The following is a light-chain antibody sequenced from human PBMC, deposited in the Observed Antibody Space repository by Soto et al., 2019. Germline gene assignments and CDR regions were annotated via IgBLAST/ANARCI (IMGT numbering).Light chain of an antibody. CDR3: QHYNNWPPWT. CDR1: QRISSN. J-gene: IGKJ1*01. Sequence: EVVMTQSPATLSVSPGERATLSCRASQRISSNLAWYQQRPCQAPRLLIYCASTRAPGMPARFSGSGSETEFTLTISSLQSEDFAVYYCQHYNNWPPWTFGQGTKVDIK. V-gene: IGKV3-15*01. CDR2: CAS.